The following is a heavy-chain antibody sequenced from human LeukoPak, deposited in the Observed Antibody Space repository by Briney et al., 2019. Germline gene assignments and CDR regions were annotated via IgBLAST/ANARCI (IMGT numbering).Heavy chain of an antibody. J-gene: IGHJ6*03. CDR2: IYYSGST. CDR1: GGSISSYY. V-gene: IGHV4-59*01. D-gene: IGHD6-13*01. Sequence: SETLSLTCTVSGGSISSYYWSWIRQPPGNGLEWIGYIYYSGSTNYNPSLKSRVTISVDTSKNQFSLKLSSVTAADTAVYYCARGVSSRYLPTNYYMDVWGKGTTVTISS. CDR3: ARGVSSRYLPTNYYMDV.